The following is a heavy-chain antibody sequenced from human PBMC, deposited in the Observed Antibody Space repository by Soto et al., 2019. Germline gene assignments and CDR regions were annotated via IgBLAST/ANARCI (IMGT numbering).Heavy chain of an antibody. Sequence: GGSLRLSCAASGFTFHYYWMTWVRQAPGKGLEWVANVKPDGSATFYADSLRGRFTISGDNANNSVSLQMHSLRADDTAVYYCARDRERVTVNGGIALGAMEVWGHGTTVTVSS. CDR3: ARDRERVTVNGGIALGAMEV. CDR2: VKPDGSAT. J-gene: IGHJ6*02. V-gene: IGHV3-7*03. CDR1: GFTFHYYW. D-gene: IGHD3-22*01.